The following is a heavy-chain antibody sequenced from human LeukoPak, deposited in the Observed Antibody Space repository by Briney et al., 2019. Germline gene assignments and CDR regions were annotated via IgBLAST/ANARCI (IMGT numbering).Heavy chain of an antibody. V-gene: IGHV3-9*01. Sequence: GGSLRLSCAASGFTFDDYAMHWVRQAPGKGLEWVSGISWNSGSIGYADSVKGRFTISRDNTKNSVYLQMDSLRAEDTAVYNCAREPPTNRDSSNYGNWGQGTLVTVFS. J-gene: IGHJ4*02. D-gene: IGHD4-11*01. CDR2: ISWNSGSI. CDR1: GFTFDDYA. CDR3: AREPPTNRDSSNYGN.